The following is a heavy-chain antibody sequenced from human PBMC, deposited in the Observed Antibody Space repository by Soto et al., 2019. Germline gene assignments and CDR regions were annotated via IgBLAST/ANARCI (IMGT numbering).Heavy chain of an antibody. CDR3: ARVYYYDSSGFLI. J-gene: IGHJ4*02. CDR2: ISSSTDYI. V-gene: IGHV3-21*01. CDR1: GFTFSSYG. D-gene: IGHD3-22*01. Sequence: PGGSLRLSCAASGFTFSSYGMNWVRQALGKGLEWVSSISSSTDYIYYADSVKGRFTISRDNAKNSLYLQMNSLGAEDSAVYYCARVYYYDSSGFLIWGQGTLVTVSS.